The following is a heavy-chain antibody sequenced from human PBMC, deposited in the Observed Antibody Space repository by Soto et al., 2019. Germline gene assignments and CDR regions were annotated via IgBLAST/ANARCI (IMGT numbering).Heavy chain of an antibody. Sequence: GGSLRLSCAASGFTFSSYGMHWVRQAPGKGLEWVAVIWYDGSNKYYADSVKGRFTISRDNSKNTLYLQMNSLRAEDTAVYYCARDDTRYYYDSSGYYSYWGQGTLVTVSS. J-gene: IGHJ4*02. CDR1: GFTFSSYG. V-gene: IGHV3-33*01. CDR3: ARDDTRYYYDSSGYYSY. CDR2: IWYDGSNK. D-gene: IGHD3-22*01.